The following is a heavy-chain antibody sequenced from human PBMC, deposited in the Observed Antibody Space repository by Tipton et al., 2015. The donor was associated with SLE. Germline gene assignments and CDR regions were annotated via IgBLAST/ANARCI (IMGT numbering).Heavy chain of an antibody. D-gene: IGHD2-8*02. CDR1: GFTFSTYW. V-gene: IGHV3-7*01. CDR3: AREISSGAFDY. CDR2: IKEDGSDK. J-gene: IGHJ4*02. Sequence: SLRLSCAASGFTFSTYWMHWVRQAPGKGLEWVANIKEDGSDKNYVDSVRGRFTISRDNAKDSMFLQMNNLRGEDTAQYYCAREISSGAFDYWGRGILVTVSS.